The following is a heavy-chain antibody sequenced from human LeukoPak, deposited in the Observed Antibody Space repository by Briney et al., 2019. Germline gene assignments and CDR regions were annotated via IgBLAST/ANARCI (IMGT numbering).Heavy chain of an antibody. CDR2: ISYDGSNK. CDR1: GFTFSRYG. D-gene: IGHD6-6*01. J-gene: IGHJ4*02. V-gene: IGHV3-30*19. CDR3: ARDGVELAFDY. Sequence: GTSLRLSCAASGFTFSRYGMHWVRQAPGKGLEWVAVISYDGSNKYYADSVKGRFTISRDNSKNTLYLQMNSLRAEDTAVYYCARDGVELAFDYWGQGTLVTVSS.